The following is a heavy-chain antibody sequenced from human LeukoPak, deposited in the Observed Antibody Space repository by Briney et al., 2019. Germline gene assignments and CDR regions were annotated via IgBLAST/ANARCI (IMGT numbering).Heavy chain of an antibody. J-gene: IGHJ3*02. D-gene: IGHD6-13*01. V-gene: IGHV5-51*01. CDR2: IYPGDSDT. Sequence: GESLKISCKGSGYSFTSYWIGWVRQMPGKGLEWMGIIYPGDSDTRYSPSFQGQVTISADKSISTAYLQWSSLKASDTAMYYCARHGSSSWYGDAFDIWGQGTMVIVSS. CDR3: ARHGSSSWYGDAFDI. CDR1: GYSFTSYW.